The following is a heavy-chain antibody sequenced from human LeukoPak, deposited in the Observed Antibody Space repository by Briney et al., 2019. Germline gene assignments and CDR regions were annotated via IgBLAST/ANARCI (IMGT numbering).Heavy chain of an antibody. CDR3: ARALYYDFWSGYRDYYYYYMDV. CDR1: GFTFSTYD. D-gene: IGHD3-3*01. CDR2: ISDSGSSI. J-gene: IGHJ6*03. Sequence: GGSLRLSCAASGFTFSTYDMSWVRQAPGKGLEWVSGISDSGSSIYYADSVKGRFTISRDNSKNTLYLQMNSLRAEDTAVYYCARALYYDFWSGYRDYYYYYMDVWGKGTTVTVSS. V-gene: IGHV3-23*01.